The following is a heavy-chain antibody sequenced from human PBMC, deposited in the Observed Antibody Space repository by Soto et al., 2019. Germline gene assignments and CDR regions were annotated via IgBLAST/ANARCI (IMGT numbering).Heavy chain of an antibody. CDR3: AADYHDSSGYYGAY. CDR2: IVFGSGNT. Sequence: SVKVSCKASGFTFTRSAMQWVRQARGQRLEWIGWIVFGSGNTNYAQKFQERVTITRDMSTSTAYLEVSSLRSDDTAVYYCAADYHDSSGYYGAYWGQGTLVTVSS. CDR1: GFTFTRSA. V-gene: IGHV1-58*02. J-gene: IGHJ4*02. D-gene: IGHD3-22*01.